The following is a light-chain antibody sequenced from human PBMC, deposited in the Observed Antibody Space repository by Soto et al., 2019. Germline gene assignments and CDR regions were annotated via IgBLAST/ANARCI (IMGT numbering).Light chain of an antibody. CDR1: RNITYY. V-gene: IGKV1-39*01. J-gene: IGKJ2*01. CDR2: GAS. CDR3: QQSYGLPHT. Sequence: DIQMTQSPSTLSASVGDRVTFTCRASRNITYYLHWYQQKPGKAPKIVILGASTLQRGAPSSVSDSGSGTDFTLTIYNLQPEDVATYYCQQSYGLPHTFGPGTKLEI.